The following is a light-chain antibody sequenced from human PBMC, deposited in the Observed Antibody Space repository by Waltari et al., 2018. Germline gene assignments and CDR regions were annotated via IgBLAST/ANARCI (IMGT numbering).Light chain of an antibody. V-gene: IGKV3-20*01. CDR2: GAS. J-gene: IGKJ1*01. Sequence: EIVLTQSPVTLSWSPGARHTLSCRASQSVGRSLAWYQQKPGQAPRLLIYGASNRAPGIPDRFSGSGSGTDFSLTISRLEPEDFGLYSCQHYVRLPATFGQGTKVEIK. CDR1: QSVGRS. CDR3: QHYVRLPAT.